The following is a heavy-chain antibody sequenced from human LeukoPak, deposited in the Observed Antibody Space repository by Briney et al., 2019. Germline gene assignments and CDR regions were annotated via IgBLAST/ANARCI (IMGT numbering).Heavy chain of an antibody. CDR2: IYYSGST. D-gene: IGHD2-2*01. CDR3: ASTRHVVVPAAIRHY. V-gene: IGHV4-59*12. Sequence: SETLSLTCTVSGGSINNYYWSWIRLPPGKGLEWIGYIYYSGSTNYNPSLKSRVTISVDTSKNQFSLKLSSVTAADTAVYYCASTRHVVVPAAIRHYWGQGTLVTVSS. CDR1: GGSINNYY. J-gene: IGHJ4*02.